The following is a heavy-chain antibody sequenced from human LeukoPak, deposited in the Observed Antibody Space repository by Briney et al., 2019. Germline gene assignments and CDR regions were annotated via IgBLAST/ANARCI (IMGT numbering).Heavy chain of an antibody. D-gene: IGHD6-19*01. CDR1: GFTFTNNF. Sequence: GGSLRLSCAASGFTFTNNFMSWVRQAPGKGLEWVSSISSSSSYIYYADSVKGRFTISRDNAKNSLYLQMNSLRAEDTAVYYCASEEQWLVPYFDYWGQGTLVTVSS. CDR3: ASEEQWLVPYFDY. V-gene: IGHV3-21*01. CDR2: ISSSSSYI. J-gene: IGHJ4*02.